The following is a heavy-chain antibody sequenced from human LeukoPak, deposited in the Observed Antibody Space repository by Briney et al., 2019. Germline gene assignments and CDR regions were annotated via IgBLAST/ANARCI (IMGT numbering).Heavy chain of an antibody. CDR3: ARGLGDYYGSGSSSY. CDR2: INHSGST. D-gene: IGHD3-10*01. J-gene: IGHJ4*02. CDR1: GGSFSGYY. V-gene: IGHV4-34*01. Sequence: SETLSLTCAVYGGSFSGYYWSWIRQPPGKGLEWIGEINHSGSTNYNPSLKSRVTISVDTSKNQFSLKLSSVTAADTAVYYCARGLGDYYGSGSSSYWGRGTLVTVSS.